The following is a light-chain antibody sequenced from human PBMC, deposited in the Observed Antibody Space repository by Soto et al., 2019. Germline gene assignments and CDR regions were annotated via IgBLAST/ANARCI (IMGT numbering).Light chain of an antibody. J-gene: IGKJ1*01. CDR1: HSISSW. CDR2: KAS. Sequence: DIQMTQSPTTLSASVGDRVNITCRASHSISSWLAWYQQKPGKAPKLLIYKASTLESGVPSRFSGSGSGTEFTLTISSLQPDESATYYCQQYNSYLSFGQGTKVEIK. CDR3: QQYNSYLS. V-gene: IGKV1-5*03.